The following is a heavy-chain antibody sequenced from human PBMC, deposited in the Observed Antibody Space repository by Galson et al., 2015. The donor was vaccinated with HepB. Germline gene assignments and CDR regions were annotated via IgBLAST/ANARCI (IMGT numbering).Heavy chain of an antibody. V-gene: IGHV3-9*01. CDR1: GFTFDDYA. Sequence: SLRLSCAASGFTFDDYAMHWVRHAPGRGLEWVSGITWNSGIIGYADSVKGRFTISRDNAKNSLFLQMNSLRAEDTAFYYCAKSRGWAAAADYWGQGTLVTVSS. D-gene: IGHD6-25*01. CDR2: ITWNSGII. J-gene: IGHJ4*02. CDR3: AKSRGWAAAADY.